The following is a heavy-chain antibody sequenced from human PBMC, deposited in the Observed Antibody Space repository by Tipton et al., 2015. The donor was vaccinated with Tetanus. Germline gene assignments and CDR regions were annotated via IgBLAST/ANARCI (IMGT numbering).Heavy chain of an antibody. D-gene: IGHD2-21*02. J-gene: IGHJ4*02. V-gene: IGHV3-21*01. CDR1: GFIFTNYA. CDR2: ISSSSRYI. Sequence: SLRLSCGTSGFIFTNYAMTWVRQAPGKGLEWVSSISSSSRYIYYADSVKGRFTISRDNAKNSLYLQMISLRAEDTAVYSCARGMAEASNCGGDCYSDYWGQGTLVTVSS. CDR3: ARGMAEASNCGGDCYSDY.